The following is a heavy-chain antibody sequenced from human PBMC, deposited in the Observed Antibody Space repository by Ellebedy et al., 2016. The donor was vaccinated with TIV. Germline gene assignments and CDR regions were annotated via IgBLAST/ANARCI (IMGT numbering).Heavy chain of an antibody. CDR1: GFTFSSYG. CDR3: ARGVGSGWYSPIYYYYYGMDV. J-gene: IGHJ6*02. CDR2: IWYDGSNK. V-gene: IGHV3-33*01. D-gene: IGHD6-19*01. Sequence: GGSLRLXCAASGFTFSSYGMHWVRQAPGKGLEWVAVIWYDGSNKYYADSVKGRFTISRDNSKNTLYLQMNSLRAEDTAVYYCARGVGSGWYSPIYYYYYGMDVWGQGTTVTVSS.